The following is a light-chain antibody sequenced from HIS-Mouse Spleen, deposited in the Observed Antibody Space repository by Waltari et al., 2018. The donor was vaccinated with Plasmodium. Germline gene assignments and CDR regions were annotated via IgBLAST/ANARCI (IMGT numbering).Light chain of an antibody. J-gene: IGLJ2*01. CDR1: RSAVGGYNS. Sequence: QSALTQPASVSGSPGPSITISCTGTRSAVGGYNSFSWYQQPPGKAPKLMIYEVSNRPSGVSNRFSGSKSGNTASLTISGLQAEDEADYYCSSYTSSSTQVFGGGTKLTVL. V-gene: IGLV2-14*01. CDR2: EVS. CDR3: SSYTSSSTQV.